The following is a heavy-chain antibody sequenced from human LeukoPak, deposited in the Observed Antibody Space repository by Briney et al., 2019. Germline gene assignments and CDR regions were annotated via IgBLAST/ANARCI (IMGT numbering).Heavy chain of an antibody. J-gene: IGHJ4*02. D-gene: IGHD4-17*01. Sequence: SETLSLTCAVYGGLFSGYYWSWIRQRPGKGLGWIGEINHSGSTNYNPSLKSRVTISVDTSKNQFSLKLSSVTAADTAVYYCARGQGTVTTHWGQGTLVTVSS. CDR2: INHSGST. CDR1: GGLFSGYY. CDR3: ARGQGTVTTH. V-gene: IGHV4-34*01.